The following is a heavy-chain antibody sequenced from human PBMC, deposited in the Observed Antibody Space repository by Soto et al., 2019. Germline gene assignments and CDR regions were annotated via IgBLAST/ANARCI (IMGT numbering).Heavy chain of an antibody. D-gene: IGHD5-18*01. J-gene: IGHJ4*02. Sequence: QVQLVQSGAEVRKPGSSVQVSCKASGGTFYTYTFSWVRQAPGQGLEWMGSITPIYPTTNYAEKFQGRLTVTADGSTNTAYMELNSLTSEDTYVYYCARIPRYSFPTSDDLDSWGQGTLVTVSS. CDR3: ARIPRYSFPTSDDLDS. V-gene: IGHV1-69*15. CDR1: GGTFYTYT. CDR2: ITPIYPTT.